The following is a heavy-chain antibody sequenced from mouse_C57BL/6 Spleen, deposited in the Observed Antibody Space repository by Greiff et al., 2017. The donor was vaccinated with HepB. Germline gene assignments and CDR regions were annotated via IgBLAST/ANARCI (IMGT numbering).Heavy chain of an antibody. D-gene: IGHD2-3*01. CDR1: GFTFSSYG. V-gene: IGHV5-6*02. Sequence: DVKLVESGGDLVKPGGSLKHSCAASGFTFSSYGMSWVRQTPDKRLEWVATISSGGSYTYYPDSVKGRFTISRDNAKNTLYLQMSSLKSEDTAMYYCARLLYDGYYEGFAYWGQGTLVTVSA. CDR3: ARLLYDGYYEGFAY. CDR2: ISSGGSYT. J-gene: IGHJ3*01.